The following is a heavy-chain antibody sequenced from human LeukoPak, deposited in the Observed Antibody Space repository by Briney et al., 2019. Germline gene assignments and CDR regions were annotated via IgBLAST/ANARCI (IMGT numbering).Heavy chain of an antibody. J-gene: IGHJ6*03. CDR1: GYSISSGYY. CDR2: IYHSGST. D-gene: IGHD6-19*01. CDR3: ARDGTVAGLAYYYYYMDV. Sequence: PSETLSLTCTVSGYSISSGYYWGWIRQPPGKGLEWIGSIYHSGSTYYNPSLKSRVTISVDTSKNQFSLKLSSVTAADTAVYYCARDGTVAGLAYYYYYMDVWGKGTTVTVSS. V-gene: IGHV4-38-2*02.